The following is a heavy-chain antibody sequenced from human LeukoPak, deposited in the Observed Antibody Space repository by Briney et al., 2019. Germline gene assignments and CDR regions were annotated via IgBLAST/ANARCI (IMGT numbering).Heavy chain of an antibody. CDR2: IYYSGST. D-gene: IGHD3-10*01. CDR3: ARHVGNSGSGSYLTYFDY. Sequence: TSETLSLTCTVSGGSISSYYWSWIRQPPGKGLEWIGHIYYSGSTHYNPSLKSRVTISVDTSKNQFSLKLSSVTAADTAVYYCARHVGNSGSGSYLTYFDYWGQGTLVTVSS. CDR1: GGSISSYY. J-gene: IGHJ4*02. V-gene: IGHV4-59*08.